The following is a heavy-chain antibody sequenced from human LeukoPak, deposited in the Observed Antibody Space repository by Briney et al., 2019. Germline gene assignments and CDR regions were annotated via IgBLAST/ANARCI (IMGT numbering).Heavy chain of an antibody. CDR3: AGYCSGGSCSNFDY. CDR2: ISSSSSYI. CDR1: GFTFSSYS. D-gene: IGHD2-15*01. Sequence: GGSLRLSCAASGFTFSSYSMTWVRQAPGKGLEWVSSISSSSSYIYYADSVKGRFTISRDNAKNSLYLQMNSLRAEDTAVYYCAGYCSGGSCSNFDYWGQGTLVTVSS. J-gene: IGHJ4*02. V-gene: IGHV3-21*01.